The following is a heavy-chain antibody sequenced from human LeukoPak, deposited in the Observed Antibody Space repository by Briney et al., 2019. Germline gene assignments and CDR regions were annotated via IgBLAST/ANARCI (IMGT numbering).Heavy chain of an antibody. CDR3: ARSRGNHKYLDHDAFDI. D-gene: IGHD1-14*01. J-gene: IGHJ3*02. V-gene: IGHV3-33*01. Sequence: GRSLRLSCAASGFTFSSYGMHWVRQAPGKGLEWVAVIWYDGSNKYYADSVKGRFTISRDNSKDTLYLQMNSLRAEDTAVYYCARSRGNHKYLDHDAFDIWGQGTMVTVSS. CDR1: GFTFSSYG. CDR2: IWYDGSNK.